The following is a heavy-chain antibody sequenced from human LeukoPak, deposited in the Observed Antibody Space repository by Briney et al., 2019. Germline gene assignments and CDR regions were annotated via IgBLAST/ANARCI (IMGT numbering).Heavy chain of an antibody. CDR1: GGSISSYY. CDR2: IYYSGST. D-gene: IGHD5-12*01. Sequence: PSETLSLTCTVSGGSISSYYWSWIRQPPGKGLEWIGYIYYSGSTNYNPSLKSRVTISVDTSKNQFSLKLSSVTAADTAVYYCARGGYSGYDSDDYYYGMDVWGQGTTVTVS. J-gene: IGHJ6*02. CDR3: ARGGYSGYDSDDYYYGMDV. V-gene: IGHV4-59*01.